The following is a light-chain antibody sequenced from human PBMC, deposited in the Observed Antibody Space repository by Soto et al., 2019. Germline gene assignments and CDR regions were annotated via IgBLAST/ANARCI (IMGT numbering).Light chain of an antibody. CDR1: SSDVGGYNY. CDR2: EVS. V-gene: IGLV2-8*01. CDR3: CSYAGSLV. J-gene: IGLJ3*02. Sequence: QSVLTQPPSASGSPGQSVTISCTGTSSDVGGYNYVSWYQQHPGKAPKLMIYEVSKRPSGVPDRFSGSKSGNTASLTVSGLQAEDEDDYYCCSYAGSLVFGGGTKLTVL.